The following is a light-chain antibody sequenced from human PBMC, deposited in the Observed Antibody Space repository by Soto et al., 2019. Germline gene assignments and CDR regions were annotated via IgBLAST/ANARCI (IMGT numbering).Light chain of an antibody. CDR3: CSYAATSPLV. J-gene: IGLJ3*02. V-gene: IGLV2-11*01. CDR2: DVI. Sequence: QSALTQPRSVSGSPGQSVTISCTGTSSDVGIYNYVSWYQHHPGKAPKLIIYDVIKRPSGVPDRFSGSKSGITASLIISGLQADDEADYYCCSYAATSPLVFGGGTKLTVL. CDR1: SSDVGIYNY.